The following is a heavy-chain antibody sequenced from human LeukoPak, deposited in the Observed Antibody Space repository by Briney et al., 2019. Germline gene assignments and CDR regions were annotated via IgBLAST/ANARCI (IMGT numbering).Heavy chain of an antibody. D-gene: IGHD4/OR15-4a*01. CDR1: GFTFSTYT. Sequence: GGSLRLSCVASGFTFSTYTFNWVGQAPGKGLEWLSYISSGGLTIFYADSVKGRFTISRDNAKNSIFLDMTNLRAEDTAVYYCARDFDYGDYIDFWGQGTLVAVSS. CDR3: ARDFDYGDYIDF. J-gene: IGHJ4*02. V-gene: IGHV3-48*04. CDR2: ISSGGLTI.